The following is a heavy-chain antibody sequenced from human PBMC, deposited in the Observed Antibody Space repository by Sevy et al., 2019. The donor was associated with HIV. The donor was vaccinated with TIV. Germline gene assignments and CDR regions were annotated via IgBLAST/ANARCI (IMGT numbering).Heavy chain of an antibody. CDR3: VKEGGGEGGDH. J-gene: IGHJ4*02. CDR2: IQYDGSNK. CDR1: GFSFSSYG. Sequence: GGSLRLSCAASGFSFSSYGMHWVRQAPGKGLEWMSYIQYDGSNKDYADSVKGRFTISRDNSKNTLYLQMNSLRVEDTDGFYCVKEGGGEGGDHWGQGTLVTVSS. D-gene: IGHD2-21*01. V-gene: IGHV3-30*02.